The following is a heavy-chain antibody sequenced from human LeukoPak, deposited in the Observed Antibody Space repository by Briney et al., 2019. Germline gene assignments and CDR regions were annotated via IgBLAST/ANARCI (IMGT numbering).Heavy chain of an antibody. V-gene: IGHV3-30*19. CDR1: GFAFSSYG. J-gene: IGHJ4*02. CDR3: ARTCEYYYGSGCYPYFDY. D-gene: IGHD3-10*01. CDR2: ISYDGSNK. Sequence: GGSLRLSCAASGFAFSSYGMHWVRQAPGKGLEWVAVISYDGSNKYYADSVKGRFTISRDNSKNTLHLQMNSLRAEDTAVYYCARTCEYYYGSGCYPYFDYWGQGTLVTVSS.